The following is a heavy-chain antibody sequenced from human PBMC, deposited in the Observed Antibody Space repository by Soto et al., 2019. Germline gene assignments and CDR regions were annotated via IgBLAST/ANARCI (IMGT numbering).Heavy chain of an antibody. CDR1: GFTFSSYW. J-gene: IGHJ6*02. D-gene: IGHD2-2*01. Sequence: GGSLRLSCAASGFTFSSYWMHWVRQAPGKGLVWVSRINSDGSSTSYADSVKGRVTISSDNAKNTLYLKMNSLRAGDTAVYYWARDLVVVPAAGTYSSSWYGFYYYYYGMDFWGQGTTVTVSS. CDR3: ARDLVVVPAAGTYSSSWYGFYYYYYGMDF. CDR2: INSDGSST. V-gene: IGHV3-74*01.